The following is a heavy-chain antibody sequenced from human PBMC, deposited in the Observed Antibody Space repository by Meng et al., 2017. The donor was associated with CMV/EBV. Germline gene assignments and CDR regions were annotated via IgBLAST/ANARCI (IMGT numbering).Heavy chain of an antibody. J-gene: IGHJ4*02. V-gene: IGHV3-30*02. CDR3: ANYCSSTSCYTRSDY. CDR2: IRYDGSNK. D-gene: IGHD2-2*02. Sequence: GGSLRLSCAASGFTFSSYGMHWVRQAPGKGLEWVAFIRYDGSNKYYADSVKGRFTISRDNSKNTPYLQMNSLRAEDTAVYYCANYCSSTSCYTRSDYWGQGTLVTVSS. CDR1: GFTFSSYG.